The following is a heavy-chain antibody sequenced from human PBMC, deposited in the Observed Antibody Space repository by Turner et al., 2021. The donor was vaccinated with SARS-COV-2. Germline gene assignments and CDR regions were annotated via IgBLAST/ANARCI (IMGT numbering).Heavy chain of an antibody. CDR2: ISSSSSYI. CDR3: ARARWHYYDSSGYYPDAFDI. V-gene: IGHV3-21*01. D-gene: IGHD3-22*01. J-gene: IGHJ3*02. Sequence: EVQLVESGGGLVKPGGSLRLSCAASGFTFSTYSMNWVRQAPGKGLEWVSSISSSSSYIYYANSVKGRLTISRDNAKNSLYLKMNSLRAEETAVYYCARARWHYYDSSGYYPDAFDIWGQGTMVTVSS. CDR1: GFTFSTYS.